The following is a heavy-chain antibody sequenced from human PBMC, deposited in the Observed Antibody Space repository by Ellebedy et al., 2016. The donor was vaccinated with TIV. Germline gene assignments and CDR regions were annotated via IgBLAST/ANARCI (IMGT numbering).Heavy chain of an antibody. V-gene: IGHV1-46*01. D-gene: IGHD4-17*01. CDR1: GYTFTGYY. Sequence: ASVKVSCKASGYTFTGYYMHWVRQAPGQGLEWMGIINPSGGSTSYAQKFQGRVTMTRDTSTSTVYMELSSLRSEDTAVYYCARWPSGDAPLDYWGQGTLVTVSS. CDR2: INPSGGST. J-gene: IGHJ4*02. CDR3: ARWPSGDAPLDY.